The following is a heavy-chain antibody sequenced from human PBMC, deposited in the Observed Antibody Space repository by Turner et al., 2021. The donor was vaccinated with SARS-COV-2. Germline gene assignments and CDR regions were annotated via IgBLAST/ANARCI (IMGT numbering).Heavy chain of an antibody. CDR1: GFTLSSYA. Sequence: QVQLVESGGGVVQPGRSLSLSCSASGFTLSSYAMHWVRQAPGKGLEWVAVISYDGSINYYADSVKGRFTISRDNSKNTLYLQMNSLRAEDTAVYYCARGVAVYGEHRPLDYWGQGTLVTVSS. J-gene: IGHJ4*02. V-gene: IGHV3-30*04. CDR3: ARGVAVYGEHRPLDY. D-gene: IGHD4-17*01. CDR2: ISYDGSIN.